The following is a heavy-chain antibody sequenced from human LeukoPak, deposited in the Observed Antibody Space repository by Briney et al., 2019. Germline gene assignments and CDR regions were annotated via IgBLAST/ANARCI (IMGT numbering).Heavy chain of an antibody. CDR3: TRFSRRVITLYDY. Sequence: GGSLRLSCTASGFTFGDYAMSWFRQAPGKGLEWVGFIRSKAYGGTTEYAASVKGRFTISRDDSKSIAYLQMNSLKTEDTAVYYCTRFSRRVITLYDYWGQGTLVTVSS. J-gene: IGHJ4*02. CDR2: IRSKAYGGTT. D-gene: IGHD3-22*01. V-gene: IGHV3-49*03. CDR1: GFTFGDYA.